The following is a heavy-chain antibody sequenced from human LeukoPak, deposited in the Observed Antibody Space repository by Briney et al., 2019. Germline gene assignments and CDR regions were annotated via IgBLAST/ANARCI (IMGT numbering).Heavy chain of an antibody. CDR2: ISYDGSNK. CDR1: GFTFSSYG. D-gene: IGHD6-19*01. V-gene: IGHV3-30*18. CDR3: AKDHSRPFSYSSGWNYCYGMDV. Sequence: EGSLRLSCAASGFTFSSYGMRWVRQAPGKGLEWVAVISYDGSNKYYADSVKGRFTISRDNSKNTLYLQMNSLRAEDTAVYYCAKDHSRPFSYSSGWNYCYGMDVWGQGTTVTVSS. J-gene: IGHJ6*02.